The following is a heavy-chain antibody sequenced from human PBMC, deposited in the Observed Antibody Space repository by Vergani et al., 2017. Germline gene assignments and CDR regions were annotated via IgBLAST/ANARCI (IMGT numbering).Heavy chain of an antibody. D-gene: IGHD3-10*01. Sequence: QVQLQESGPGLVKPSETLSLTCTVSGGSISSYYWSWIRQPPGKGLEWIGYIYYSGSTNYNPSLKSRVTISVDTSKNQFSLKLSAVTAADTAVYYCARGGYGSGSYYTVDWYYYYGMDVWGKGTTVTVSS. J-gene: IGHJ6*04. V-gene: IGHV4-59*01. CDR1: GGSISSYY. CDR3: ARGGYGSGSYYTVDWYYYYGMDV. CDR2: IYYSGST.